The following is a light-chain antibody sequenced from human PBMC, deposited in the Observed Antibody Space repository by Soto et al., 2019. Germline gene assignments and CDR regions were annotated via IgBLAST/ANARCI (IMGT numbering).Light chain of an antibody. J-gene: IGLJ2*01. Sequence: QSALTQPAYVHGSPGQSITISCTRTSSDVGSYNLVSWYQQHPAKAPKLMIYEGSKRPSGVSNRFSGSKSGNTASLTISGLHAEDEADYYCCSYAGSSTFVVFGGGTQLTVL. CDR1: SSDVGSYNL. V-gene: IGLV2-23*03. CDR2: EGS. CDR3: CSYAGSSTFVV.